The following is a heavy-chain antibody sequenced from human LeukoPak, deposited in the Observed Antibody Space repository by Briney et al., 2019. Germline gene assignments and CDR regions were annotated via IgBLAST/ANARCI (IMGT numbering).Heavy chain of an antibody. CDR1: GGSISSYY. CDR2: IYYSGSI. CDR3: ARAGGYNYPFDY. J-gene: IGHJ4*01. D-gene: IGHD5-24*01. V-gene: IGHV4-59*01. Sequence: NPSETLSLTCTVSGGSISSYYWSWIRQPPGKGLEWIGYIYYSGSINYNPSLKSRVTISVDTSKNQFSLKLSSVTAADTAVYHCARAGGYNYPFDYWGHGTLVTVSS.